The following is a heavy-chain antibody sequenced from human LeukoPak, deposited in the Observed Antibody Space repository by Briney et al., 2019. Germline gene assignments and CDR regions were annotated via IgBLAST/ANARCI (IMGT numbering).Heavy chain of an antibody. CDR3: TKVEKGGGKKCFGNLLLTY. CDR1: GFTFTNAW. CDR2: IKSKTDGGTT. J-gene: IGHJ4*02. Sequence: GGSLRLSCAASGFTFTNAWMSWVRQAPGKGLEWVGRIKSKTDGGTTDYAAPVKGRFTISRDDSKNTLYLQMNSLKTEDTAFYYFTKVEKGGGKKCFGNLLLTYWGKGT. D-gene: IGHD3-10*01. V-gene: IGHV3-15*05.